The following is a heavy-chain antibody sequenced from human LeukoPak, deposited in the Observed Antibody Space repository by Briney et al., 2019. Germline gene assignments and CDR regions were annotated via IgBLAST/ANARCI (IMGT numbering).Heavy chain of an antibody. V-gene: IGHV4-59*12. CDR2: IYYSGST. D-gene: IGHD3-10*01. CDR3: ARGNRPYGEHEAFDI. Sequence: KSSETLSLTCTVSGGSISSYYWSWIRQPPGKGLEWIGYIYYSGSTNYNPSLKSRVTISVDTSKNRFSLKVSSVSAADTAVYYCARGNRPYGEHEAFDIWGHGTTVTVSP. J-gene: IGHJ3*02. CDR1: GGSISSYY.